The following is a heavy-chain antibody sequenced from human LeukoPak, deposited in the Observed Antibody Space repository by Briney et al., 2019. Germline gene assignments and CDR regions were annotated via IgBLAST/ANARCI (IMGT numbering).Heavy chain of an antibody. CDR3: ASLPLTRPPGRDSGYS. CDR1: GYTFTSNY. CDR2: INPNSGGT. J-gene: IGHJ4*02. D-gene: IGHD5-12*01. V-gene: IGHV1-2*02. Sequence: ASVKVSCKASGYTFTSNYMHWVRQAPGQGLEWMGWINPNSGGTNYAQKFQGRVTMTRDTSISTAYMELSRLRSDDTAVYYCASLPLTRPPGRDSGYSWGQGTLVTVSS.